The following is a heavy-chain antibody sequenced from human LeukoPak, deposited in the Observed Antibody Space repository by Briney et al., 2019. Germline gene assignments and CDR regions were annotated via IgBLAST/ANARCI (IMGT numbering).Heavy chain of an antibody. Sequence: GASVKVSCKASGYTFTGYYMHWVRQAPGQGLEWMGWINPNSGGTNYAQKFQGRVTMTRDTSISTAYMELSRLRSDDTAVYYCAREIGGYSYGLPDSYYYYYMDVWGKGTTVTISS. CDR3: AREIGGYSYGLPDSYYYYYMDV. CDR2: INPNSGGT. D-gene: IGHD5-18*01. J-gene: IGHJ6*03. V-gene: IGHV1-2*02. CDR1: GYTFTGYY.